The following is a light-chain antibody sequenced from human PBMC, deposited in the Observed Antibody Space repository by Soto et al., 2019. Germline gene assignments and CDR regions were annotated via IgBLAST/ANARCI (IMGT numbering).Light chain of an antibody. CDR2: GAS. CDR1: QSVRSN. Sequence: EIVMTQFPATLSVSPGERATLSCRASQSVRSNLAWYQQKPGQAPRLLISGASTRATGITDRFSGSGSGTEFTLTINSLQSEDFAVYYCQQYNYWPGTFGQGTKVDIK. CDR3: QQYNYWPGT. V-gene: IGKV3-15*01. J-gene: IGKJ1*01.